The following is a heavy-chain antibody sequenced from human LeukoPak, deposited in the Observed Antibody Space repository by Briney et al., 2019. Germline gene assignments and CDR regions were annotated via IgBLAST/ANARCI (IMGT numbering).Heavy chain of an antibody. D-gene: IGHD6-13*01. Sequence: SETLSLTCTVSGGSISSHYWSWIRQPPGKGLEWIGYIYYSGSTNYNPSLKSRVTISVDTSKNQFSLKLSSVTAADTAVYYCAGGSSWLFDYWGQGTLVTVSS. CDR1: GGSISSHY. V-gene: IGHV4-59*11. CDR3: AGGSSWLFDY. J-gene: IGHJ4*02. CDR2: IYYSGST.